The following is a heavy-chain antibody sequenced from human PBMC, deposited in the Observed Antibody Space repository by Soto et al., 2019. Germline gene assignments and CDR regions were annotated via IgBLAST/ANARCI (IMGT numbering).Heavy chain of an antibody. CDR1: GFTLSSYA. Sequence: PGGSLRLSCAASGFTLSSYAMHWVRQAPGKGLEWVAVISYDGSNKYYADSVKGRFTISRDSSKNTLYLQMNSLRAEDTAVYYCARASDAVVTVYGYFDYWGQGTLVTVSS. D-gene: IGHD5-18*01. CDR3: ARASDAVVTVYGYFDY. CDR2: ISYDGSNK. V-gene: IGHV3-30-3*01. J-gene: IGHJ4*02.